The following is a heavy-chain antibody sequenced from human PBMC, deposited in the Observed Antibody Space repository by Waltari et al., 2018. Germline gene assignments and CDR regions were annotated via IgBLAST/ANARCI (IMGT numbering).Heavy chain of an antibody. V-gene: IGHV4-34*01. CDR2: INHSGST. CDR1: GGSFSGYY. CDR3: ARGLYVVVPAANALDV. J-gene: IGHJ6*04. D-gene: IGHD2-2*01. Sequence: QVQLQQWGAGLLKPSETLSLTCAVYGGSFSGYYWSWIRQHPGKGLEWIGEINHSGSTNYNPSLKSRVTISVDTSKNQFSLKLSSVTAADTAVYYCARGLYVVVPAANALDVWGKGTTVTVSS.